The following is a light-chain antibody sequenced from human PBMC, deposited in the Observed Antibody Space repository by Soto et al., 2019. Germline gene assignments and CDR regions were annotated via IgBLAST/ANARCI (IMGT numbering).Light chain of an antibody. CDR2: WAS. V-gene: IGKV4-1*01. J-gene: IGKJ1*01. Sequence: DSLRTQSPASLAVSLGERATINCKSSQSVLYSSNNKNYLAWYQQKPGQPPNLLIYWASTRESGVPDRFSGSGSGTDFTLTISSLQAEDVAVYYCQQYYNTPWTFGQGTKVDIK. CDR3: QQYYNTPWT. CDR1: QSVLYSSNNKNY.